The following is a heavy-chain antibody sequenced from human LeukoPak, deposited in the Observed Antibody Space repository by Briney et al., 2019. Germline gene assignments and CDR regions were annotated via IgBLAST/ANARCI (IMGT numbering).Heavy chain of an antibody. CDR3: ARDRDGDYYFDY. J-gene: IGHJ4*02. V-gene: IGHV4-31*03. D-gene: IGHD4-17*01. CDR1: GGSISSGGYY. Sequence: SETLSLTCTVSGGSISSGGYYWSWIRQHPGKGLEWIGYIYYSGSTYYNPSLKSRVTISVDTSKNQFSLKLSSVTAADTAVYYCARDRDGDYYFDYWGQGTLVTVST. CDR2: IYYSGST.